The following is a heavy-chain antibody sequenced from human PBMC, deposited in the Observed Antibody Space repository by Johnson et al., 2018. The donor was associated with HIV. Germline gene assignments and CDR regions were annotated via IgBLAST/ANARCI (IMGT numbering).Heavy chain of an antibody. V-gene: IGHV3-49*03. CDR3: SRGRYSSSWDRWDDAFDI. CDR2: IRSKAYDGAP. J-gene: IGHJ3*02. D-gene: IGHD6-13*01. Sequence: EVQLVESGGGLVQPGRSLRLSCTASGFTFVDYAMSWFRQAPGQGLEWVGFIRSKAYDGAPEYAASVNGRFTISRDDSKSIAYLQMNSLKTEDTAVYYCSRGRYSSSWDRWDDAFDIWGQGTMVTVSS. CDR1: GFTFVDYA.